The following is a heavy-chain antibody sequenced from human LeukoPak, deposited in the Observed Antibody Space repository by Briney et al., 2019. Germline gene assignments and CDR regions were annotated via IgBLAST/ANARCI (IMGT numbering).Heavy chain of an antibody. CDR2: IYYSGST. J-gene: IGHJ3*02. CDR3: AREGELLNAFDI. V-gene: IGHV4-39*02. CDR1: GGSISSSSYY. D-gene: IGHD1-26*01. Sequence: SETLTLTCTVSGGSISSSSYYWGWIRQPPGKGLEWIGSIYYSGSTYYNPSLKSRVTISVDTSKNQFSLKLSSVTAADTAVYYCAREGELLNAFDIWGQGTMVTVSS.